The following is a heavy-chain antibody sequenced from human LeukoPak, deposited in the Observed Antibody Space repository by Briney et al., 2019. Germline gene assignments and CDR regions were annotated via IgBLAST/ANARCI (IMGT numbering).Heavy chain of an antibody. J-gene: IGHJ4*02. CDR3: ARDSPPDY. CDR1: GFTFSSSG. CDR2: ISGSGGST. Sequence: PGGSLRLSCAASGFTFSSSGMSWVRQAPGKGLEWVSAISGSGGSTYYADSVKGRFTISRDNAKNALYLQMNSLRDEDTAVYYCARDSPPDYWGQGTLVTVSS. V-gene: IGHV3-23*01.